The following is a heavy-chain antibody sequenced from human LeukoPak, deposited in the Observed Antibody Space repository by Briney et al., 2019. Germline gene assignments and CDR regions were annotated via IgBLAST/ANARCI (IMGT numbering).Heavy chain of an antibody. CDR1: GGSFSGYY. CDR2: INHSGST. J-gene: IGHJ6*02. Sequence: SETLSLTCAVYGGSFSGYYWSWIRQPPGKGLEWIGEINHSGSTNYNPSLKSRVTISVDTSKNQFFLKLSSVTAADTAVYYCARSPRGSGPAPPYYYYYGMDVWGQGTTVTVSS. D-gene: IGHD3-10*01. CDR3: ARSPRGSGPAPPYYYYYGMDV. V-gene: IGHV4-34*01.